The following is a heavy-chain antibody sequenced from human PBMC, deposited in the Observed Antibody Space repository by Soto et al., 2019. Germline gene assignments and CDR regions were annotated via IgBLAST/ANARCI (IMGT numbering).Heavy chain of an antibody. CDR1: GFSLSTSGVG. Sequence: QITLKESGPPLVKPTQTLTLTCTFSGFSLSTSGVGVAWIRQPPGKALEWLALIYWDDDNSYRPSLECRLTITMDTSKLQVVLTMTTMDSVDTAAYYCAYLPCSGGTCYWFSFSGMDVWGQGTTVTVSS. V-gene: IGHV2-5*02. D-gene: IGHD2-15*01. CDR3: AYLPCSGGTCYWFSFSGMDV. CDR2: IYWDDDN. J-gene: IGHJ6*02.